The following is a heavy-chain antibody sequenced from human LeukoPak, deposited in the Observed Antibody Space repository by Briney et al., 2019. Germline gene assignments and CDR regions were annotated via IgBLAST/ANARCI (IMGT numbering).Heavy chain of an antibody. CDR2: ISGRGGRT. Sequence: GGSLRLSCAASGSTFSRYAMNWVRQAPGKGLEWVSAISGRGGRTYYADSVKGRFTISRDNSKNTLCLQMNSLRAEDTAVYYCAELGITMIGGVWGKGTTVTISS. CDR3: AELGITMIGGV. V-gene: IGHV3-23*01. CDR1: GSTFSRYA. J-gene: IGHJ6*04. D-gene: IGHD3-10*02.